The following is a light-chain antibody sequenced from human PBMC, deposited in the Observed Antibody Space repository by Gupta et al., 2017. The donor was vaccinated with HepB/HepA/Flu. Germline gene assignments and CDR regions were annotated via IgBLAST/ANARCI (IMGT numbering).Light chain of an antibody. J-gene: IGLJ3*02. CDR3: QSWGTGIRV. Sequence: QLLLTQSPSASASLGASVKLTCTLSSGHSDYAIAWHQQQLERGPRFLMKLTSDGTNIKGDRIPDRFSGSSSGPERYLTISSLQSEDEADYYCQSWGTGIRVFGGGTKLTVV. CDR1: SGHSDYA. CDR2: LTSDGTN. V-gene: IGLV4-69*01.